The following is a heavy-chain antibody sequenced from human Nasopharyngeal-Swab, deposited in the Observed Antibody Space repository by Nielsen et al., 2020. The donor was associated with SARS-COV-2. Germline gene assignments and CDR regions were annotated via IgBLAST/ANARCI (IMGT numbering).Heavy chain of an antibody. V-gene: IGHV1-18*01. Sequence: WVRPAPGQGLEWMGWISAFNGHTNYAQKFQGRVTMTTDTYTSTAYMELRTLRSDDTAVYYCARGDGGSYSAYWGQGTLVTVSS. CDR3: ARGDGGSYSAY. J-gene: IGHJ4*02. D-gene: IGHD1-26*01. CDR2: ISAFNGHT.